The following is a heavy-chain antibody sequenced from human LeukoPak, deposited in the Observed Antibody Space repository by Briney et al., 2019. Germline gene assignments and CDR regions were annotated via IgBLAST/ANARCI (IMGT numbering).Heavy chain of an antibody. V-gene: IGHV4-59*01. CDR3: ARGDSGSSGY. CDR1: GGSISSYY. CDR2: ISYSGST. J-gene: IGHJ4*02. Sequence: PSETLSLTCTVSGGSISSYYWSWIRQPPGKGLEWIGYISYSGSTNYNPSLKSRVTISVDTSKNQFSLKLSSVTAADTAVYYCARGDSGSSGYWGQGTLVTVSS. D-gene: IGHD3-22*01.